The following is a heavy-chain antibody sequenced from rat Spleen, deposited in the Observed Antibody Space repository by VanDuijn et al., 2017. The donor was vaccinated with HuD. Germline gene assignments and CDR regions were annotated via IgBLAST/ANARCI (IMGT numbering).Heavy chain of an antibody. CDR2: ITKTGGTT. D-gene: IGHD5-1*01. CDR1: GFTFNNYW. CDR3: ASELGHNWFAY. J-gene: IGHJ3*01. V-gene: IGHV5-31*01. Sequence: EVQLVESGGGLVQPGRSLKLSCVASGFTFNNYWMTWIRQAPGKGLEWIVSITKTGGTTYYPDTLKGRFVISKDNAKNTGYLQMTNLRSEDTAMYYCASELGHNWFAYWGQGTLVTVS.